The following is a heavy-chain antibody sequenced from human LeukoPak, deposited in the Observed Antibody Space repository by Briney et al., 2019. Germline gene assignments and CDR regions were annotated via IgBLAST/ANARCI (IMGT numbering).Heavy chain of an antibody. D-gene: IGHD3-22*01. CDR3: ARGDSSCYPTYYFDY. J-gene: IGHJ4*02. CDR1: GGTFSSYA. V-gene: IGHV1-69*13. CDR2: IIPIFGTA. Sequence: RASVNVSCKASGGTFSSYAISWVRQAPGQGLEWMGGIIPIFGTANYAQKFQGRVTITADESTSTAYMELSSLRSEDTAVYYCARGDSSCYPTYYFDYWGQGTLVTVSS.